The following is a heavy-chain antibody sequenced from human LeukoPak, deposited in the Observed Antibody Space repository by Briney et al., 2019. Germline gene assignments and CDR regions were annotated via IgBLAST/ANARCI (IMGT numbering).Heavy chain of an antibody. CDR3: ANYDSSGELDY. D-gene: IGHD3-22*01. V-gene: IGHV1-18*01. CDR1: GYTFTSYG. J-gene: IGHJ4*02. CDR2: ISAYNGNT. Sequence: ASVKVSCKASGYTFTSYGISWVRQAPGQGLEWMGWISAYNGNTNYVQKLQGRVTMTTDTSTSTAYMELSRLRSDDTAVYYCANYDSSGELDYWGQGTLVTVSS.